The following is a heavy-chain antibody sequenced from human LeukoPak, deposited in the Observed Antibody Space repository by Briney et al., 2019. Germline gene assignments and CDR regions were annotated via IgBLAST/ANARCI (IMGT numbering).Heavy chain of an antibody. CDR2: IYYSGST. Sequence: SETLSLPATVPGGPTSRSSYSWGGIRQPPGKGREWIGSIYYSGSTYYNPSLKSRVTISVDTSKNQFSLKLSSVTAADTAVYYCARVLATGWLDPWGQGTLVTVSS. V-gene: IGHV4-39*07. D-gene: IGHD5-24*01. CDR3: ARVLATGWLDP. J-gene: IGHJ5*02. CDR1: GGPTSRSSYS.